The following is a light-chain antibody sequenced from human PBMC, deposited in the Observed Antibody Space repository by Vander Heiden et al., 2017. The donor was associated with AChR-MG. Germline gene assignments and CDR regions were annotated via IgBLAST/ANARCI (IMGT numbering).Light chain of an antibody. CDR2: AAS. V-gene: IGKV1-39*01. CDR1: QSISTY. Sequence: IQMTQSPSSLSASVGDRVTITCRASQSISTYLNWYHQKPGKAPKLLIYAASTLQSGVPSRFSGSGSGTHFTLTISSLQPEDFATYYCQESYSNRRTFGQGTKVEIK. CDR3: QESYSNRRT. J-gene: IGKJ1*01.